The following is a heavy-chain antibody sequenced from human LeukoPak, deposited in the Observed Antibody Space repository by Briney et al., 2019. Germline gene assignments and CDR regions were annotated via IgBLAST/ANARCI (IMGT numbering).Heavy chain of an antibody. D-gene: IGHD2-21*01. CDR1: GFTFSSYA. J-gene: IGHJ4*02. CDR3: AKPPPHCGDTSCYPSPDY. CDR2: ISYDGGNK. V-gene: IGHV3-30-3*02. Sequence: PGGSLRLSCAASGFTFSSYAMRWVRQAPGKGLERVAVISYDGGNKYYADSVKGRFTISRDNSKNTLYLQMNSLRAEDTAVYYCAKPPPHCGDTSCYPSPDYWGQGTLVTVSS.